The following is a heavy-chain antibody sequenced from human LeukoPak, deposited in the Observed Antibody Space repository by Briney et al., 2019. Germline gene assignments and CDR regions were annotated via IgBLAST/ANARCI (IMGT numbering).Heavy chain of an antibody. Sequence: PGRSLRLSCAASGFTFSSYGMHWVRQAPGKGREWVAVIWSDGINKYYADSVKGRFTISRDNSKNTLYLQMNSLRAEDTAVYSCATRNFDDSGTYALGYWGQGTLVTVSS. V-gene: IGHV3-33*01. J-gene: IGHJ4*02. CDR2: IWSDGINK. CDR3: ATRNFDDSGTYALGY. D-gene: IGHD3-10*01. CDR1: GFTFSSYG.